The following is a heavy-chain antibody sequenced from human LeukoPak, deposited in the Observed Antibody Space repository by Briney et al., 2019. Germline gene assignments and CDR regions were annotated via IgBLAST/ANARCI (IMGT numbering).Heavy chain of an antibody. CDR2: IYHSGST. CDR3: ARERYGGNSAPN. Sequence: SETLSFTCTVSGGSISSGGYYWSWIRQPPGKGLEWIGYIYHSGSTYYNPSLKSRVTISVDRSKNQFSLKLSSVTAADTAVYYCARERYGGNSAPNWGQGTLVTVSS. J-gene: IGHJ4*02. V-gene: IGHV4-30-2*01. D-gene: IGHD4-23*01. CDR1: GGSISSGGYY.